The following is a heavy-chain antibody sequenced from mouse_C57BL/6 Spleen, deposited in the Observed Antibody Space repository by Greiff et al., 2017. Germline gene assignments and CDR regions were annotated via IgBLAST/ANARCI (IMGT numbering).Heavy chain of an antibody. J-gene: IGHJ3*01. V-gene: IGHV5-17*01. CDR3: ATMVTTPWFAY. CDR2: ISSGCSNI. D-gene: IGHD2-2*01. CDR1: GFTFSDYG. Sequence: EVKLVESGGGLVKPGGSLKLSCAASGFTFSDYGMHWVRQAPATGLEWVAYISSGCSNIYYADTVKGRFTISRDNATHTLFLQVTSLRSEDTAMYYCATMVTTPWFAYWGQGTMVTVSA.